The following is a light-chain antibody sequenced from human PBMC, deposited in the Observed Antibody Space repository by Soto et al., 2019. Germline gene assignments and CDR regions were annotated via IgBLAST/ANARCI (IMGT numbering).Light chain of an antibody. CDR3: QQYNKWPWT. Sequence: EIMLTQAPGTLTLSPGDSDTLSCKHSQRVSSNLAWYQQNPGQAPRLLIYGESTRATGIPARFSGSGSGTEFTLTISSLQSEDFAVYYCQQYNKWPWTFGQGTKVDIK. J-gene: IGKJ1*01. V-gene: IGKV3-15*01. CDR1: QRVSSN. CDR2: GES.